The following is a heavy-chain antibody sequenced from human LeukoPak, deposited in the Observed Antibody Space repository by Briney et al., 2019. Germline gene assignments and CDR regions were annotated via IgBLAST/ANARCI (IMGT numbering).Heavy chain of an antibody. D-gene: IGHD2-15*01. CDR3: ARRQNCSGGSCYSRVGMTPAEIDY. V-gene: IGHV4-59*08. J-gene: IGHJ4*02. Sequence: PSEILSLTCTVSGGSISSYYWSWIRQPPGKGLEWIGYIYYSGSTNYNPSLKSRVTISVDTSKNQFSLKLSSVTAADTAVYYCARRQNCSGGSCYSRVGMTPAEIDYWGQGTLVTVSS. CDR1: GGSISSYY. CDR2: IYYSGST.